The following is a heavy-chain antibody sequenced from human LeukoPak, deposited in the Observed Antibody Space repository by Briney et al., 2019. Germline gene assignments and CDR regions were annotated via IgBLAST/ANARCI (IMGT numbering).Heavy chain of an antibody. CDR1: GFTFSSYG. Sequence: GGSLRLSCAASGFTFSSYGMHWVRQAPGKGLEWVAVISYDGSNKYYADSVKGRFTISRDNSKNTLYLQMNSLRAEDTAVYYCAKETAGLIDYWGQGTLVTVSS. J-gene: IGHJ4*02. D-gene: IGHD6-19*01. CDR3: AKETAGLIDY. V-gene: IGHV3-30*18. CDR2: ISYDGSNK.